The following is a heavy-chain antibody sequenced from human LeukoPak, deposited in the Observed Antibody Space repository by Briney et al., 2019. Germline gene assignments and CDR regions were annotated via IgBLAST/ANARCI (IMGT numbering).Heavy chain of an antibody. CDR2: IYYSGST. Sequence: PSETLSLTCTVSGGSISSSSYYWSWIRQPPGKGLEWIGYIYYSGSTNYNPSLRSRVTISVDTSKNQFSLKLSSVTAADTAVYYCARGGTIFRDYWGQGTLVTVSS. CDR3: ARGGTIFRDY. V-gene: IGHV4-61*01. D-gene: IGHD3-3*01. CDR1: GGSISSSSYY. J-gene: IGHJ4*02.